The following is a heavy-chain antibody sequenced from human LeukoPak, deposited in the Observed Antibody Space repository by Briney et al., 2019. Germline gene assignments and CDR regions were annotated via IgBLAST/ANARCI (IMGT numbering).Heavy chain of an antibody. CDR3: ARSGYYGSGSYSDY. J-gene: IGHJ4*02. Sequence: KPGGSLRLSCAASGFTFSSYNMNWVRQAPGKGLEWVSSISSGSTYIYYADSVKGRFTISRDNAKNSLYLQMNSLRAEDTALYYCARSGYYGSGSYSDYWGQGTLVTVSS. D-gene: IGHD3-10*01. V-gene: IGHV3-21*04. CDR1: GFTFSSYN. CDR2: ISSGSTYI.